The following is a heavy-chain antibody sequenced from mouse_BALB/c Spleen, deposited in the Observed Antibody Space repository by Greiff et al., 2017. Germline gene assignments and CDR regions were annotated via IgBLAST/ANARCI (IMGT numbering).Heavy chain of an antibody. CDR3: ARVDYDEAWFAY. CDR2: ISSGGSYT. D-gene: IGHD2-4*01. Sequence: EVKLVESGGGLVKPGGSLKLSCAASGFTFSSYAMSWVRQSPEKRLEWVAEISSGGSYTYYPDTVTGRFTISRDNAKNTLYLEMSSLRSEDTAMYYCARVDYDEAWFAYWGQGTLVTVSA. V-gene: IGHV5-9-4*01. CDR1: GFTFSSYA. J-gene: IGHJ3*01.